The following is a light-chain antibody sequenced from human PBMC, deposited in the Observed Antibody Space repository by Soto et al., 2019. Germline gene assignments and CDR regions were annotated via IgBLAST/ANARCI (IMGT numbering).Light chain of an antibody. CDR3: QSYDTSLSGSV. V-gene: IGLV1-40*01. J-gene: IGLJ2*01. CDR1: SFNIGAGYD. Sequence: QSVLTQPPSVSGAPGQRVTISCTGSSFNIGAGYDVHWYQHLPGTAPKLLIYGNSNRPSWVPDRFSGSKSGTSASLAITGLQAEDEADYYCQSYDTSLSGSVFGGGTKLTVL. CDR2: GNS.